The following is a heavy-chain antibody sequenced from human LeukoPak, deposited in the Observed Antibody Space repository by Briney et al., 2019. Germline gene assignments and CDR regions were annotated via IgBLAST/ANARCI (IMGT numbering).Heavy chain of an antibody. CDR3: AKDGYYDSSGYPDY. V-gene: IGHV3-9*01. J-gene: IGHJ4*02. D-gene: IGHD3-22*01. CDR1: GFTFDDYA. CDR2: IGWNSVAI. Sequence: GGSLRLSCAASGFTFDDYAMHWVRQAPGKGLEWVSGIGWNSVAIGYADSVKDRFTISRDNAKNSLYLQMNSLRAEDTALYYCAKDGYYDSSGYPDYWGQGTLVTVSS.